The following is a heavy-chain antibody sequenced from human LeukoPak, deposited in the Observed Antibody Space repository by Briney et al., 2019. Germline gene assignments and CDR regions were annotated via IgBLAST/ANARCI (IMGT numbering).Heavy chain of an antibody. J-gene: IGHJ6*03. CDR1: GYTFTSYD. V-gene: IGHV1-8*01. D-gene: IGHD4-17*01. Sequence: ASVKLSCKASGYTFTSYDINWVRQATGQGLEWMGWMNPNSGNTGYAQKFQGRVTMTRNTSISTAYMELSSLRSGDTAVYYCARGDGTGYYYYYYMDVWGKGTTVTVSS. CDR3: ARGDGTGYYYYYYMDV. CDR2: MNPNSGNT.